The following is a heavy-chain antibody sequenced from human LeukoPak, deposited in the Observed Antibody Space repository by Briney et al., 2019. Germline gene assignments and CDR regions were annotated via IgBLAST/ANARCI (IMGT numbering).Heavy chain of an antibody. D-gene: IGHD5-18*01. CDR2: IYTSGST. Sequence: PSETVSLTCTVSGGSISSGSYYWSWIRQPAGKGLEWIGRIYTSGSTNYNPSLKSRVTISVDMSKNQFSLKLSSVTAADTAVYYCARAGAMVFSGPWGQETLVTVSS. J-gene: IGHJ5*02. V-gene: IGHV4-61*02. CDR1: GGSISSGSYY. CDR3: ARAGAMVFSGP.